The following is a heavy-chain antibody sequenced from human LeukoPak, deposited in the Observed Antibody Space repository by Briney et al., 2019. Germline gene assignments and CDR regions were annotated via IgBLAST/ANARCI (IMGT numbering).Heavy chain of an antibody. D-gene: IGHD2-2*01. CDR1: GYSFTTYW. V-gene: IGHV5-51*01. Sequence: GESLKISYKGSGYSFTTYWIGWVRQIPGKGLEWMAIIYPGDSDTRYSPSFQGQVTISADKSISTAYLQWSSLKASDTAMYYCARHPRYCSSTSCYPYYYMDVWGKGATVTVSS. CDR3: ARHPRYCSSTSCYPYYYMDV. J-gene: IGHJ6*03. CDR2: IYPGDSDT.